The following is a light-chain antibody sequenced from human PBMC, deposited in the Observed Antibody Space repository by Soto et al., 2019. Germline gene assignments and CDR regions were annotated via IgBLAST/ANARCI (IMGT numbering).Light chain of an antibody. CDR1: QSVSSD. CDR3: QQYGSSPPIT. Sequence: EIVLTQSPDTLSLSPGERATLSCRASQSVSSDLAWYHQKPGQAPRLLIYGASSRATGIPDRFSGSGSGTDFTLTISRLEPEDFAVYYCQQYGSSPPITFGQGTRLEIK. CDR2: GAS. V-gene: IGKV3-20*01. J-gene: IGKJ5*01.